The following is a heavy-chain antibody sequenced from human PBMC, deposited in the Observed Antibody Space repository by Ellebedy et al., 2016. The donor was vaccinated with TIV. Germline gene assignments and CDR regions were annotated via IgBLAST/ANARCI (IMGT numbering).Heavy chain of an antibody. Sequence: ASVKASCKASGYTFTSYFLCWVRQAPGQGLEWMGIINPTSGSSNYAQKFQGRVTMTRDTSTSTVYMDLSSLRSEDTAVYYCARGDNYYYDSSGYYYSYWGQGTLVTVSS. CDR3: ARGDNYYYDSSGYYYSY. J-gene: IGHJ4*02. CDR2: INPTSGSS. CDR1: GYTFTSYF. D-gene: IGHD3-22*01. V-gene: IGHV1-46*01.